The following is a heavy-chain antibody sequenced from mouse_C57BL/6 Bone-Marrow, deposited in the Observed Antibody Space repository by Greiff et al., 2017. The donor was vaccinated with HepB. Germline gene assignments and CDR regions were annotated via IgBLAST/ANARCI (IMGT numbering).Heavy chain of an antibody. CDR1: GFTFSSYA. Sequence: EVKLVESGGGLVKPGGSLKLSCAASGFTFSSYAMSWVRQTPEKRLEWVATISDGGSYTYYPDNVKGRFTIYRDNAKNNLYLQMSHLKSEDTAMYYCARGGPTIVTTWYFDVWGTGTTVTVSS. D-gene: IGHD2-5*01. J-gene: IGHJ1*03. V-gene: IGHV5-4*03. CDR3: ARGGPTIVTTWYFDV. CDR2: ISDGGSYT.